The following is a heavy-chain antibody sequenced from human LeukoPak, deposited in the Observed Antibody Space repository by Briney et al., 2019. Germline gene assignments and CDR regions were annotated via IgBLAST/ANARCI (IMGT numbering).Heavy chain of an antibody. J-gene: IGHJ6*03. Sequence: GGSLRLSCAASGFTFSSYWMSWVRQAPGKGLEWVANIKQDGSEKYYVDSVKGRFTISRDNAKNSLYLQMDSLRAEDTAVYYCARPYSSSSLRSYYYYYYMDVWGKGTTVTVSS. CDR3: ARPYSSSSLRSYYYYYYMDV. CDR2: IKQDGSEK. CDR1: GFTFSSYW. V-gene: IGHV3-7*01. D-gene: IGHD6-6*01.